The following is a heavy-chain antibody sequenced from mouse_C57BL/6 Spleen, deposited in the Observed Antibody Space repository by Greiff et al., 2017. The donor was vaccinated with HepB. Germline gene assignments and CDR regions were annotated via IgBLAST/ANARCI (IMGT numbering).Heavy chain of an antibody. D-gene: IGHD2-3*01. CDR3: ARSFDGYYVNFDY. CDR2: INPSSGYT. Sequence: QVQLQQSGAELAKPGASVKLSCKASGYTFTSYWMHWVKQRPGQGLEWIGYINPSSGYTKYNQKFKDKATLTADKSSSTAYMQLSSLTYEDSAVYYCARSFDGYYVNFDYWGQGTTLTVSS. J-gene: IGHJ2*01. CDR1: GYTFTSYW. V-gene: IGHV1-7*01.